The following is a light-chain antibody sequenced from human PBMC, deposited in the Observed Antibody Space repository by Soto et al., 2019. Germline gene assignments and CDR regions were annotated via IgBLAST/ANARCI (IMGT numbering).Light chain of an antibody. V-gene: IGKV3-15*01. J-gene: IGKJ4*01. CDR1: QSVSSN. Sequence: EIVMTQSPATLSVSPGERATLSCRASQSVSSNLAWYQQKPGQAPRLLIYGASTRATGIPARFSGSGSGTEFTLTISSLQSXDFAVYYCQQYNNWPLTFGGGTKGDIK. CDR2: GAS. CDR3: QQYNNWPLT.